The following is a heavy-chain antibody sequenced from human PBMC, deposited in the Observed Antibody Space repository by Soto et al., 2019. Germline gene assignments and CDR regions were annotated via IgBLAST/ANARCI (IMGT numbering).Heavy chain of an antibody. CDR3: ARKDIAGNSVDF. V-gene: IGHV5-51*01. J-gene: IGHJ4*02. Sequence: GESLKISCKASGYSFTTYWIGWARQMPGKGLEWMGIIYPGDSDTRYSPSFQGQVTISADKSISTAYLQWSSLKASDSAMFYCARKDIAGNSVDFWGQGTLVTVSS. CDR2: IYPGDSDT. CDR1: GYSFTTYW. D-gene: IGHD6-13*01.